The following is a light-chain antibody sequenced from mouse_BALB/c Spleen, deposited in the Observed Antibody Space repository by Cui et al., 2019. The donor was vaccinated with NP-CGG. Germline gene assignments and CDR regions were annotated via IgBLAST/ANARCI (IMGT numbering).Light chain of an antibody. Sequence: QAVVTQESALTISPGETVIFTCRSSTEAVTTSTDANWVQEKPDHLFTGLIGGTNNRPPGVPARFSGSLIGDKAALTITGAQTEDEAIYFCALWYSNHWVFGGGTKLTVL. J-gene: IGLJ1*01. CDR3: ALWYSNHWV. V-gene: IGLV1*01. CDR2: GTN. CDR1: TEAVTTSTD.